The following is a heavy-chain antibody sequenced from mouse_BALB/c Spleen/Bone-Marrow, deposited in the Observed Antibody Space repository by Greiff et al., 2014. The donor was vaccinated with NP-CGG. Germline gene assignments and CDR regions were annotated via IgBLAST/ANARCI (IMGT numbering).Heavy chain of an antibody. CDR1: GFTFSSYG. V-gene: IGHV5-6*01. CDR3: ARQTYYDYDGYFDY. D-gene: IGHD2-4*01. CDR2: ISSGGSYT. J-gene: IGHJ2*01. Sequence: VQLKESGGDLVKPGGSLKLSCAASGFTFSSYGMSWVRQAPDKRLEWVATISSGGSYTYYPDSVKGRFTISRDNAKNTLYLQMSSLKSEDTAMYYCARQTYYDYDGYFDYWGQGTTLTVSP.